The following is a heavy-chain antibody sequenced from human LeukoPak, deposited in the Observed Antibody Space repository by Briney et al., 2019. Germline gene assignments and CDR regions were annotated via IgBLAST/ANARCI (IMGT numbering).Heavy chain of an antibody. CDR1: GFTFSNAW. V-gene: IGHV3-15*01. J-gene: IGHJ4*02. CDR3: STAAQG. CDR2: IRNKVDGGTT. Sequence: GGSLRLSCTASGFTFSNAWMSWARQSPGKGLEWVGRIRNKVDGGTTDYAAPVKGRFTISRDDSQNTLYLQMNSLKTEDTAVYYCSTAAQGWGQGTLVTVSS.